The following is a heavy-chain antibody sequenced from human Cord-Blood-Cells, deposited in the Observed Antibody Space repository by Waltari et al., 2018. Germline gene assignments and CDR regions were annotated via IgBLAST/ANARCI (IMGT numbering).Heavy chain of an antibody. Sequence: QLQLQESGPGLVKPSETLSITCTVSGGTNSSSRSYCGWNRQTPGKGLEWFGCIYYSGSTYYNPSLKSRVTISVDTSKNQFSLKLCSVTAADTAVYYCARRSGYYTDYWGQGTLVTVSS. CDR2: IYYSGST. CDR3: ARRSGYYTDY. J-gene: IGHJ4*02. D-gene: IGHD3-3*01. V-gene: IGHV4-39*01. CDR1: GGTNSSSRSY.